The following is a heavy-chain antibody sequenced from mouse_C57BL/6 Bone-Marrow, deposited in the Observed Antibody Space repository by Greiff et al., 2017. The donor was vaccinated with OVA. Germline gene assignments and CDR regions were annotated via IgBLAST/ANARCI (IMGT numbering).Heavy chain of an antibody. CDR3: AARYDGYSPWFAY. Sequence: VQGVESGPGLVAPSQSLSITCTVSGFSLTSYGVDWVRQPPGKGLEWLGVIWGGGSTNYNSALMSRLSISKDNSTCQVFLKMNSRQTDDTAMYYCAARYDGYSPWFAYWGQGTLVTVSA. CDR2: IWGGGST. D-gene: IGHD2-3*01. CDR1: GFSLTSYG. J-gene: IGHJ3*01. V-gene: IGHV2-9*01.